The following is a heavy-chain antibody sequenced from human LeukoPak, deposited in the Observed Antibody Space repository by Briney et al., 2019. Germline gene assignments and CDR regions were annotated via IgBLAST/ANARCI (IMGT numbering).Heavy chain of an antibody. J-gene: IGHJ6*03. V-gene: IGHV4-38-2*02. D-gene: IGHD1-26*01. CDR3: ARGISGSYFYYYYMDV. CDR1: GYSISSGYY. CDR2: IYHSGST. Sequence: SETLSLTCTVSGYSISSGYYWGWIRQPPGKGLEWIGSIYHSGSTYYNPSLKSRVTISVDKSKNQFSLKLSSVTAADTAVYYCARGISGSYFYYYYMDVWGKGTTVTVSS.